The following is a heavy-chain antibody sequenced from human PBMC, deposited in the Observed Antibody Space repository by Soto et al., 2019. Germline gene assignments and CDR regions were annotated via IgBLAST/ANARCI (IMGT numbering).Heavy chain of an antibody. Sequence: SETLSLTCAVSGGSISSGGYSWSWIRQPPGKGLEWIGYIYHSGSTYYNPSLKSRVTISVDTSKNQFSLKVTSVTADDTAVYFCAKSYYDTTGFAVDPWGQGTLVTVSS. D-gene: IGHD3-22*01. CDR3: AKSYYDTTGFAVDP. V-gene: IGHV4-30-2*01. CDR1: GGSISSGGYS. CDR2: IYHSGST. J-gene: IGHJ5*02.